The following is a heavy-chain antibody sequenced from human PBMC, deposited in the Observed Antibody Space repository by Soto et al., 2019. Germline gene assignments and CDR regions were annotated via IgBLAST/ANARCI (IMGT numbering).Heavy chain of an antibody. V-gene: IGHV3-30*18. Sequence: GGSLRLSCAASGFTFSSYGMHWVRQAPGKGLEWVAVISYDGSNKYYADSVKGRFTISRDNSKNTLYLQMNSLRAEDTAVYYCAKDAGVEDIVVVALPHDWFDPWGQGTLVTVSS. CDR3: AKDAGVEDIVVVALPHDWFDP. CDR2: ISYDGSNK. J-gene: IGHJ5*02. D-gene: IGHD2-15*01. CDR1: GFTFSSYG.